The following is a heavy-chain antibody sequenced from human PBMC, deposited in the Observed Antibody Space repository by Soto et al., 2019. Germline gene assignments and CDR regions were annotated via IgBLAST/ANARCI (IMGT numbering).Heavy chain of an antibody. J-gene: IGHJ4*02. Sequence: QITLKESGPPLVKPTQTLTLTCTFSGFSLSTSGVGVGWIRQPPGKALEWLALIYWDDDKRYSPSLKSRLTTTKDTSKHHVVRTMTNMNPVDTATYYCAHRLTKDYGGLSCAYWGQGTLVTVSS. CDR2: IYWDDDK. D-gene: IGHD4-17*01. CDR1: GFSLSTSGVG. V-gene: IGHV2-5*02. CDR3: AHRLTKDYGGLSCAY.